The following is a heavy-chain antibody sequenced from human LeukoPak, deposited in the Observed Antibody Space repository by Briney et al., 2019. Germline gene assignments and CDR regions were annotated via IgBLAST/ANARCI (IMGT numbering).Heavy chain of an antibody. J-gene: IGHJ4*02. CDR2: INPGNGDT. Sequence: ASVKVSCKTSGYSFTSQDMHWVRQAPGQSLEWMRCINPGNGDTKYSQEFQGRVTITRDTSASTAYMELSSLRSEDMAVYYCAREYYGSGSYSYFDYWGQGTLVTVSS. CDR3: AREYYGSGSYSYFDY. D-gene: IGHD3-10*01. V-gene: IGHV1-3*03. CDR1: GYSFTSQD.